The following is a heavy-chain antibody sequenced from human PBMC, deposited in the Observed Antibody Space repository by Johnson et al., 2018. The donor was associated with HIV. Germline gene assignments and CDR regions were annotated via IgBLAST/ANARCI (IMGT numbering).Heavy chain of an antibody. CDR1: GFTVSSNY. J-gene: IGHJ3*02. V-gene: IGHV3-30*02. CDR2: IRYDGSNK. Sequence: QVQLVESGGGLIQPGGSLRLSCAASGFTVSSNYMSWVRQAPGKGLEWVAFIRYDGSNKYYADSVKGRFTISRDNSKNTLYLQMNSLRAEDTAVYYCARAPGFIRAFDIWGQGTMVTVSS. CDR3: ARAPGFIRAFDI. D-gene: IGHD3-10*01.